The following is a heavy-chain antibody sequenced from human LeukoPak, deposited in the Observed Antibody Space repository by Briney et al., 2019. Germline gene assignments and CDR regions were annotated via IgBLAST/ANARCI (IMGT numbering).Heavy chain of an antibody. CDR3: AYRKVYAKTNWFDP. CDR1: GGTFSSYA. J-gene: IGHJ5*02. D-gene: IGHD2-8*01. CDR2: IIPILGTA. V-gene: IGHV1-69*13. Sequence: ASVKVSCKASGGTFSSYAISWVRQAPGQGLEWMGGIIPILGTANYAQKFQGRVTITADESTSTAYMELSSLRSEDTAVYYCAYRKVYAKTNWFDPWGQGTLVTVSS.